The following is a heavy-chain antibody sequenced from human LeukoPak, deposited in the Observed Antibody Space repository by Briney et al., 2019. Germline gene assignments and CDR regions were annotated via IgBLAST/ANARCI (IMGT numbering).Heavy chain of an antibody. J-gene: IGHJ6*03. CDR1: GFTFSSYE. D-gene: IGHD1-26*01. Sequence: GGSLRLSCAASGFTFSSYEMNWVRQAPGKGLEWVSYISSSGSTIYYADSVKGRFTISRDNAKNSLYLQMNSLRAEDTAIYYCARDPYNGNYGDSYYYYMDVWGKGTTVTISS. V-gene: IGHV3-48*03. CDR3: ARDPYNGNYGDSYYYYMDV. CDR2: ISSSGSTI.